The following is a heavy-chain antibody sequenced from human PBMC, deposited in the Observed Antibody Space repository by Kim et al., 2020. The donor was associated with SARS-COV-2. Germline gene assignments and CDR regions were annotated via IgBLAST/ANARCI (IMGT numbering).Heavy chain of an antibody. D-gene: IGHD3-9*01. CDR3: ARDYNYDILTGYYIVGWFDP. J-gene: IGHJ5*02. CDR2: ISYDLSNK. Sequence: GGSLRLSCAASGFTFSSYAMHWVRQAPGKGLEWVAVISYDLSNKYYADSVKGRFTISRDNSKNTLYLQMNSLRAEDTAVYYRARDYNYDILTGYYIVGWFDPWGQGTLVTVSS. V-gene: IGHV3-30*04. CDR1: GFTFSSYA.